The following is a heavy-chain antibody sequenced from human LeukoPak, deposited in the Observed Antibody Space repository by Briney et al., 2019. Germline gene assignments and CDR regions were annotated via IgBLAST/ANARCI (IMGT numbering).Heavy chain of an antibody. Sequence: GGSLRLSCAASGFTFSSHGMCWVRQAPGRGLEWVSSIRIGGDTTYADSVKGRFTISRDNSKNTLYLQLDSLRAEDTAIYYCAKEIRPNDYWGQGTLVTVSS. CDR3: AKEIRPNDY. J-gene: IGHJ4*02. CDR2: IRIGGDTT. V-gene: IGHV3-23*01. D-gene: IGHD4-17*01. CDR1: GFTFSSHG.